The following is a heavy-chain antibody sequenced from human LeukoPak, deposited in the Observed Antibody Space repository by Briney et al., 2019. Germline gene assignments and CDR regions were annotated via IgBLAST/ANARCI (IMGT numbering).Heavy chain of an antibody. V-gene: IGHV3-74*01. J-gene: IGHJ4*02. CDR3: TTIRPAY. Sequence: GGSLRLSCAASGFTFSSYWIHWVRQVPGKGLVWVARIKDGGTTTDYADSVKGRFTISRDDAKNTLYLQMNSLRAEDKAVYYCTTIRPAYCAQGTLVNVS. D-gene: IGHD5-12*01. CDR1: GFTFSSYW. CDR2: IKDGGTTT.